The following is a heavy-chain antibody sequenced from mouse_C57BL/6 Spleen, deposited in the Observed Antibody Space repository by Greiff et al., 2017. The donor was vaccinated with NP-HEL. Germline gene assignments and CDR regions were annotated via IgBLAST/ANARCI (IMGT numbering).Heavy chain of an antibody. J-gene: IGHJ1*03. V-gene: IGHV1-69*01. Sequence: QVHVKQPGAELVMPGASVKLSCKASGYTFTSYWMHWVKQRPGQGLEWIGEIDPSDSYTNYNQKFKGKSTLTVDKSSSTAYMQLSSLTSEDSAVYYCASLFITTVVDGWYFDVWGTGTTVTVSS. CDR1: GYTFTSYW. D-gene: IGHD1-1*01. CDR2: IDPSDSYT. CDR3: ASLFITTVVDGWYFDV.